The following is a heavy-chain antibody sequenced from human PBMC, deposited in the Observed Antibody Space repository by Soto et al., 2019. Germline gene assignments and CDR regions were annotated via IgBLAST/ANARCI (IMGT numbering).Heavy chain of an antibody. V-gene: IGHV4-59*08. CDR2: IYYSGST. D-gene: IGHD3-10*01. CDR3: ARHNYGSGSTYFDY. CDR1: CGSISSYY. Sequence: SETLSLTCTVSCGSISSYYWSWIRQPPGKGLEWVGYIYYSGSTNYNPSLKSRVTISVDTSKNQFSLKLNSMTAADTAVYYCARHNYGSGSTYFDYWGQGTLVTVSS. J-gene: IGHJ4*02.